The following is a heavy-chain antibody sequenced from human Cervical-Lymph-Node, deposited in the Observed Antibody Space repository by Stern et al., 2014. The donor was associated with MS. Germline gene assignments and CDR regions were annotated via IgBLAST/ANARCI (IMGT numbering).Heavy chain of an antibody. J-gene: IGHJ4*02. CDR2: INRDATIT. CDR1: GFTFRDYW. D-gene: IGHD3-10*01. V-gene: IGHV3-74*01. Sequence: EVQLVESGGALVQPGGSLRLSCVASGFTFRDYWMHWVRHTPGKGLVWIARINRDATITSHADSVRGRFTISRDNARNTLYLQMNGLRAEDTAVYYCAKDAYGPEDYWGQGTSVTVSS. CDR3: AKDAYGPEDY.